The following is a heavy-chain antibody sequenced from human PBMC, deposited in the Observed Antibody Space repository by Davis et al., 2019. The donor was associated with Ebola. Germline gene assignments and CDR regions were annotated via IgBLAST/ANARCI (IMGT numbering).Heavy chain of an antibody. CDR3: ARAVRGFDY. CDR1: GASSSSGGYY. CDR2: IYYSGST. D-gene: IGHD4-17*01. V-gene: IGHV4-31*03. J-gene: IGHJ4*02. Sequence: PSETLSLTCTVSGASSSSGGYYWSWFRQHPGKGLEWIGYIYYSGSTDYNPSLKSRVTISLDTSKNQFSLKLISVTAADTAVYYCARAVRGFDYWGQGTLVTVSS.